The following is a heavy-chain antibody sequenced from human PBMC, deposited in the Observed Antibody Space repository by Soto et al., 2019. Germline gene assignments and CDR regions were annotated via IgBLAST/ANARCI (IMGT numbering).Heavy chain of an antibody. J-gene: IGHJ5*02. V-gene: IGHV3-7*01. D-gene: IGHD6-19*01. CDR1: GFPFGDFW. CDR3: VRDREVAGA. Sequence: GGSLRLSCAASGFPFGDFWMSWVRQAPGKGLEWVATINQGGIQIYYEDSVKGRFTISRDNAKNSVYLQMNSLRDEDTAVYYCVRDREVAGAWGQGTLVTVSS. CDR2: INQGGIQI.